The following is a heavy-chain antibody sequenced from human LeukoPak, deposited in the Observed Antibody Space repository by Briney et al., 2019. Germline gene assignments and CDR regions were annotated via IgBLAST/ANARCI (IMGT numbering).Heavy chain of an antibody. CDR3: LGYCSSTHCRDRFDP. Sequence: GGSLRLSCAASGFSSSSYGMHWYRQAPGQGLEWVAFIRYDGSNKYYADSVKGRFTISRDNSKNTLYLQMNSLRPEDTAMYYSLGYCSSTHCRDRFDPWGQGTLVTVSS. CDR1: GFSSSSYG. J-gene: IGHJ5*02. CDR2: IRYDGSNK. V-gene: IGHV3-30*02. D-gene: IGHD2-2*01.